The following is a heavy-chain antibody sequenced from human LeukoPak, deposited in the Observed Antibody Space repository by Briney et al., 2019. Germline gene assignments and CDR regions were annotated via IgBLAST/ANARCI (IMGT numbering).Heavy chain of an antibody. CDR1: GYTFTDHY. D-gene: IGHD3-22*01. CDR3: ATVHSYDSSGQKGYFDY. V-gene: IGHV1-69-2*01. CDR2: VDPEDGET. J-gene: IGHJ4*02. Sequence: ASVKISCKASGYTFTDHYMHWVQQAPGKGLEWLGRVDPEDGETIYAERFQGRVTIAADTSTDTVYMELSSLRSEDTAVYYCATVHSYDSSGQKGYFDYWGQGTLVTVSS.